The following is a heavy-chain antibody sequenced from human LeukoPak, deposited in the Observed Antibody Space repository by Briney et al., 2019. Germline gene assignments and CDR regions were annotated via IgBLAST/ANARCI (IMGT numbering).Heavy chain of an antibody. CDR1: GGSISSYY. V-gene: IGHV4-59*01. J-gene: IGHJ6*02. CDR3: ARGMGNFWSGYFPSYYYGMDA. Sequence: PSETLSLTCTVSGGSISSYYWSWVRQPPGKGLEWIGYIYYSGSTNYNPSLKSRVTISVDTSKNQFSLKLSSVTAADTAVYYCARGMGNFWSGYFPSYYYGMDAWGQGTTVTVSS. D-gene: IGHD3-3*01. CDR2: IYYSGST.